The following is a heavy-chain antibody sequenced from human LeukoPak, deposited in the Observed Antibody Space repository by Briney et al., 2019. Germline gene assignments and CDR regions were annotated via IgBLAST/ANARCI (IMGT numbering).Heavy chain of an antibody. D-gene: IGHD3-22*01. V-gene: IGHV4-59*12. Sequence: SETLSLTCTVSGGPISSYYWSWIRQPPGKGLEWIGYIYHSGSTYYNPSLKSRVTISVDRSKNQFSLKLSSVTAADTAVYYCAIWDSSGCSEKGLGYWGQGTLVTVSS. CDR3: AIWDSSGCSEKGLGY. CDR1: GGPISSYY. J-gene: IGHJ4*02. CDR2: IYHSGST.